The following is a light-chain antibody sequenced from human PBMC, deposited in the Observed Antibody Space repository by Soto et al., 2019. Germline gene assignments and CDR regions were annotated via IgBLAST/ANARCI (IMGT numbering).Light chain of an antibody. CDR3: QQYNSYSET. Sequence: IQMTQSPSTLSASVGDRVTITWRASQSISTWLAWYQQKSGKAPKLLIYEASSLGSGVPSRFSGSGSGTEFTLTISSLQPDDFATYYCQQYNSYSETFGQGTKVDIK. CDR2: EAS. V-gene: IGKV1-5*03. J-gene: IGKJ1*01. CDR1: QSISTW.